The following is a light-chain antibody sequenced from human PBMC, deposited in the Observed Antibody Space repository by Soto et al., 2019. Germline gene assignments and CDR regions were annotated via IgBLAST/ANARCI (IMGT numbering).Light chain of an antibody. CDR2: GAS. CDR1: QIVLSN. V-gene: IGKV3-15*01. J-gene: IGKJ4*01. Sequence: EIVMTQSPATLSVSPGERITLSCRASQIVLSNLAWYQQKPGQAPRLLIYGASTRATGISARFSGSGSGTEFTLTISSLQSEDFAVYCCQQYNNWPVTFGGGTRVEIK. CDR3: QQYNNWPVT.